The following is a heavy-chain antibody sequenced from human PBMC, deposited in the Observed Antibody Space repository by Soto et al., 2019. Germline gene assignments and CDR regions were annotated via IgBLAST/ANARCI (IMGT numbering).Heavy chain of an antibody. J-gene: IGHJ6*02. D-gene: IGHD3-3*01. Sequence: LRLSCAASGFTFISYAMHWVRQAPGKWLECVAVISYDGSNKYYADSVKGRFTISRDNSKNTLYLQMNSLRAEDTAVYYCARDGGLRFLEWLLPDSYYYYGMDVWGQGTTVTVSS. CDR1: GFTFISYA. CDR2: ISYDGSNK. V-gene: IGHV3-30-3*01. CDR3: ARDGGLRFLEWLLPDSYYYYGMDV.